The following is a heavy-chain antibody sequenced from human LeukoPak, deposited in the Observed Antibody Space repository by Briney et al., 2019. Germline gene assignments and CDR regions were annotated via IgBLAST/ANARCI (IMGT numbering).Heavy chain of an antibody. CDR1: GYSFTSYW. D-gene: IGHD1-1*01. J-gene: IGHJ5*02. Sequence: GESLKISCKGSGYSFTSYWIGWVRQMPGKGLEWMGIIYPGDSDTRYSPSFQGQVTISADKSISTAYLQWSSLKASDTAMYYCARLNLNSRTLGWFDPWGQGTLVTVSS. CDR2: IYPGDSDT. CDR3: ARLNLNSRTLGWFDP. V-gene: IGHV5-51*01.